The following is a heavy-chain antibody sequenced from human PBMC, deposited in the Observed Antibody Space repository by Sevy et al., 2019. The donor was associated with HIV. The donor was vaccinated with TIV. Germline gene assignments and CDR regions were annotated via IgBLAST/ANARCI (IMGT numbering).Heavy chain of an antibody. J-gene: IGHJ4*02. CDR2: ISSGSSYK. CDR1: GFTFRDYS. D-gene: IGHD3-22*01. Sequence: GGSLRLSCEASGFTFRDYSMNWVRQAPGKGLEWVSSISSGSSYKKYGDSVKGRFTISRDNAKNSRYLQLNSLRAEDTAVYYCTRVDYYDTSGSHYWGQGTLVTVSS. CDR3: TRVDYYDTSGSHY. V-gene: IGHV3-21*01.